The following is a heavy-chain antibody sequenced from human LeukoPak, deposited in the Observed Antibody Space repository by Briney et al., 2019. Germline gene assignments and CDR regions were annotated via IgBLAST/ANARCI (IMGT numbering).Heavy chain of an antibody. CDR2: FAGSDTTT. Sequence: PGGSLRLSCAASGFDFGAYEMNWVRQAPGKGLEWVAYFAGSDTTTCYADSVKGRFTISRDNARNSLYLQMNSLRAEDTALYYCTTLGYHLDSWGQGTLVTVSS. D-gene: IGHD3-22*01. V-gene: IGHV3-48*03. J-gene: IGHJ4*02. CDR3: TTLGYHLDS. CDR1: GFDFGAYE.